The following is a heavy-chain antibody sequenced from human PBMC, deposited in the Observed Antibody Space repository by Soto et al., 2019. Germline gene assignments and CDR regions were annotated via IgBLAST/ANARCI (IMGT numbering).Heavy chain of an antibody. Sequence: QVQLQESGPGLATPSGTLSLTCAVSGASISDDNWWSWVRQSPGKGLEWIGEIYLSGNTNYNPSLKSRVTISMDKPKNQFSLKLIYVTAADTAIYYCAKNGAGGFWFDPWGQGNLVTVSS. J-gene: IGHJ5*02. CDR1: GASISDDNW. D-gene: IGHD2-8*01. V-gene: IGHV4-4*02. CDR2: IYLSGNT. CDR3: AKNGAGGFWFDP.